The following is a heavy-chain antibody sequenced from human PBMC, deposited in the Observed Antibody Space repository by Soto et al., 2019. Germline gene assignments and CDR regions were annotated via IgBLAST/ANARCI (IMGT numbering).Heavy chain of an antibody. CDR3: AREGEWELLDFDY. J-gene: IGHJ4*02. CDR2: ISYDGSSK. D-gene: IGHD1-26*01. V-gene: IGHV3-30-3*01. CDR1: GFTFSSYA. Sequence: GGALRLSCAASGFTFSSYAMHWVRQAPGKGLEWVAVISYDGSSKYYADSVKGRFTISRDNSKNTLYLQMNSLRAEDTAVYYCAREGEWELLDFDYWGQGTLVTVSS.